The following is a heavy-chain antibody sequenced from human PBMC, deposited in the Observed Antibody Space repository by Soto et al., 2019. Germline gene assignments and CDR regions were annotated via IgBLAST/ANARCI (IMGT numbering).Heavy chain of an antibody. CDR1: GFTFSSYG. J-gene: IGHJ4*02. CDR2: IWYDGNDK. V-gene: IGHV3-33*01. Sequence: QVQLVESGGGVVQPGRSLRLSCAASGFTFSSYGMHWVRQAPGKGLEWVAVIWYDGNDKYYADFVKGRFTISRDNAKNTVSLQMNSLRAEDTAVYYCARDRNSSSSGYFEYWGQGTLVTVSS. D-gene: IGHD6-6*01. CDR3: ARDRNSSSSGYFEY.